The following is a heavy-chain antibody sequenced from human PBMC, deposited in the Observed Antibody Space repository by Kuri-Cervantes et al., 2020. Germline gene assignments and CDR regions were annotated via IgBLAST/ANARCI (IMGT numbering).Heavy chain of an antibody. CDR1: GGTFSSYA. V-gene: IGHV1-69*13. J-gene: IGHJ6*02. CDR3: ARDLGAGEVRFGEFVKGAMDV. CDR2: IIPIFGTA. D-gene: IGHD3-10*01. Sequence: SVKVSCKASGGTFSSYAISWVRQAPRQGLEWMGGIIPIFGTANYAQKFQGRVTITADESTSTAYMELSSLRSEDTAVYYCARDLGAGEVRFGEFVKGAMDVWGQGTTVTVSS.